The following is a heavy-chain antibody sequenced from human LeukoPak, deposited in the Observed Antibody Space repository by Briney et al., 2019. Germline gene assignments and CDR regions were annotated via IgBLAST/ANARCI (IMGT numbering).Heavy chain of an antibody. D-gene: IGHD2-15*01. CDR3: AKWGCSGSDCYPFDY. Sequence: GGSLRLSCAASGFTFSSYALHWVRQAPGKGLEWVALISYDGGNKYYADSVKGRFTISRDNSKNTLYLQMNSLRAEDTALYYCAKWGCSGSDCYPFDYWGQGTLVTVSS. CDR2: ISYDGGNK. CDR1: GFTFSSYA. J-gene: IGHJ4*02. V-gene: IGHV3-30*04.